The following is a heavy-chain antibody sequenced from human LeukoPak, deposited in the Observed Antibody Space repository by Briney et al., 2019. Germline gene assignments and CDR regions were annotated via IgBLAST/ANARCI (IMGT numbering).Heavy chain of an antibody. Sequence: GGSLRLSCAASGFTFSSYEMNWVRQAPGKGLEWVSYISSSGTTIYYADSVKGRFTISRDNAKKSLYLQMNSLRAEDTAVYYCASNWNYDLHNWFDPWGQGTLVTVSS. V-gene: IGHV3-48*03. CDR1: GFTFSSYE. J-gene: IGHJ5*02. CDR2: ISSSGTTI. CDR3: ASNWNYDLHNWFDP. D-gene: IGHD1-7*01.